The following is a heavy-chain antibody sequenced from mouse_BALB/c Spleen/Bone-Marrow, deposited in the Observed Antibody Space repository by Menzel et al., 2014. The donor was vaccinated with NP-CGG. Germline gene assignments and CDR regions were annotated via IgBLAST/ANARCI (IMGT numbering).Heavy chain of an antibody. Sequence: VQLQQSGPGLVAPSQSLSITCTVSGFSLTAYGVNWVRQPPGKGLEWLGMIWGDGITDYNSALKSRLSISKDNSKSQVFLKMNSLQTDDTARYYCARDRCYGNFYFDGWGAETTVTVSS. J-gene: IGHJ1*01. V-gene: IGHV2-6-7*01. D-gene: IGHD2-1*01. CDR1: GFSLTAYG. CDR3: ARDRCYGNFYFDG. CDR2: IWGDGIT.